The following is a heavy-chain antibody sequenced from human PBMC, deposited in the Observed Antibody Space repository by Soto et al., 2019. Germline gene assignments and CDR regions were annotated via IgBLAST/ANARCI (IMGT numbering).Heavy chain of an antibody. J-gene: IGHJ3*02. CDR2: IGYDGSNK. CDR3: ARGAGKYAFDI. D-gene: IGHD6-13*01. CDR1: GXTLSSYS. Sequence: GSLRLSCAASGXTLSSYSMHWVRQAPGKGLEWVAVIGYDGSNKYYADSVKGRFTISRDNSKNTLYLQMNSLRAEDTAVYYCARGAGKYAFDIWGQGNMVTVSS. V-gene: IGHV3-33*01.